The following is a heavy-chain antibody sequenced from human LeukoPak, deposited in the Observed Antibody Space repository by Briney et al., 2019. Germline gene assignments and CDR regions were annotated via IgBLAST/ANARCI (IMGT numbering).Heavy chain of an antibody. D-gene: IGHD3-9*01. V-gene: IGHV1-46*01. CDR1: GYTFTSYY. CDR3: ARLLDYDILTGYSNFDY. CDR2: INPSGGST. Sequence: ASVKVSCKASGYTFTSYYTHWVRQAPGQGLEWMGIINPSGGSTSYAQKFQGRVTMTRDTSTSTVYMELSSLRSEDTAVYYCARLLDYDILTGYSNFDYWGQGTLVTVSS. J-gene: IGHJ4*02.